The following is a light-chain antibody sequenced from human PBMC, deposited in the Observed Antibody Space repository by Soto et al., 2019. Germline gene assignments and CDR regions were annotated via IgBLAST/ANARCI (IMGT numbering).Light chain of an antibody. J-gene: IGLJ2*01. CDR1: SSDVGGYNY. CDR3: SSYTISSTRV. Sequence: QSALTQPASVSGSPGQSITISCTGTSSDVGGYNYVSWYQQHPGKAPKLMIYDVSNRPSGVSNRFSGSKSGNTASLTISGLQAEDEADYYCSSYTISSTRVFGGGTKVTFL. V-gene: IGLV2-14*01. CDR2: DVS.